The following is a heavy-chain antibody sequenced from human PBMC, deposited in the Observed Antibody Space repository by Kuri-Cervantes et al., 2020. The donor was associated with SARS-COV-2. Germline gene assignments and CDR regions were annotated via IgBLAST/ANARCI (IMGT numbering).Heavy chain of an antibody. Sequence: SVKVSCKASGGTFSSYAISWVRQAPGQGLEWVGGITPVFGPVHYAKSFQGRVTITADESTRTVYMELSSLRSDDTAVFYCARASRLSAPYNYFDYYLDGWGKGTKVTVSS. CDR1: GGTFSSYA. J-gene: IGHJ6*03. CDR2: ITPVFGPV. CDR3: ARASRLSAPYNYFDYYLDG. V-gene: IGHV1-69*13. D-gene: IGHD5-24*01.